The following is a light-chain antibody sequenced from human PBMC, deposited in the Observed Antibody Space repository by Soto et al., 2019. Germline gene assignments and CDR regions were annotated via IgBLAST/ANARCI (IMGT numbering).Light chain of an antibody. V-gene: IGLV2-8*01. CDR3: TSYAGGNTLV. CDR1: SSDIGAYNS. Sequence: QSVLTQPPSASGSPGQSVTISCTGTSSDIGAYNSVSWYQHHPGKAPKLVIYEVSKGPSGVPDRFSGSKSGNTASLTVSGLQAEDEADYYCTSYAGGNTLVSGGGTKLTVL. CDR2: EVS. J-gene: IGLJ3*02.